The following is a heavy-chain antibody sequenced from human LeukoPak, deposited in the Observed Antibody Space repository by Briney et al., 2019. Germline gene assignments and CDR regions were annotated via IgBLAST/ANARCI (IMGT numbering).Heavy chain of an antibody. V-gene: IGHV3-30*04. CDR1: GFSFSTYA. CDR3: ASDLPPYDN. J-gene: IGHJ4*02. Sequence: GGSLRLSCSASGFSFSTYAMHWVRQAPGKGLEWVALMSFDGTNIHYADSVRGRFTISRDNSKNTLYLQMNHLREEDTAVYYCASDLPPYDNWGQGTLVTVSS. CDR2: MSFDGTNI.